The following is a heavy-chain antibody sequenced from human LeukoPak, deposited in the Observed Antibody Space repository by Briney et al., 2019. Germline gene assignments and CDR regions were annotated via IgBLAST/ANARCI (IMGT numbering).Heavy chain of an antibody. Sequence: SETLSLTCAVYGGSFSGYYWSWIRQPPGKGLEWIGEINHSGSTNYNPSLKSRVTISVDTSKNQFSLKLSSVTAADTAVYYCARVRTDYGDYSLDYWGQGTLVTVSS. V-gene: IGHV4-34*01. CDR2: INHSGST. J-gene: IGHJ4*02. CDR3: ARVRTDYGDYSLDY. D-gene: IGHD4-17*01. CDR1: GGSFSGYY.